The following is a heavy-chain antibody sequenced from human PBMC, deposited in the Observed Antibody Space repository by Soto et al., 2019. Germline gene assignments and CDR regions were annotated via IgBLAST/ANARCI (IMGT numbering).Heavy chain of an antibody. D-gene: IGHD2-15*01. J-gene: IGHJ6*02. CDR3: AKDPYCSGGSCNSHDDYYYGMDV. CDR2: ISYDGSNK. V-gene: IGHV3-30*18. CDR1: GFTFSSYG. Sequence: QVQLVESGGGVVQPGRSLRLSCAASGFTFSSYGMHWVRQAPGKGLEWVAVISYDGSNKYYADSVKGRFTISRDNSKNTLYLQMNSLTAEDTAVYYCAKDPYCSGGSCNSHDDYYYGMDVWGQGTTVTVSS.